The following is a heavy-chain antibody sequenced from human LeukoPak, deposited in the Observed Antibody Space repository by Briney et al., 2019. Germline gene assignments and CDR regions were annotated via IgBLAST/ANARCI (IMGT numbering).Heavy chain of an antibody. V-gene: IGHV3-7*01. J-gene: IGHJ6*02. Sequence: GGSLRLSCAASGFTFSSYWMSWVRQAPGKGLEWVANIKQDGGEKYYVDSVKGRFTISRDNALNSLYLQMNSLRAEDTAVYCCARDRSVADTYYYGMDVWGQGTTVTVSS. CDR3: ARDRSVADTYYYGMDV. CDR2: IKQDGGEK. CDR1: GFTFSSYW. D-gene: IGHD6-19*01.